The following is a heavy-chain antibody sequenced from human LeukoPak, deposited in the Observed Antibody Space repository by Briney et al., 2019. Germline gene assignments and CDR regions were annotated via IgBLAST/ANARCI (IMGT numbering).Heavy chain of an antibody. CDR2: MNPNSGNT. J-gene: IGHJ6*03. CDR3: ARSAAGTFYYYYYYMDV. CDR1: GYTFTSYD. V-gene: IGHV1-8*01. D-gene: IGHD6-13*01. Sequence: AASVTVSCKASGYTFTSYDINWVRQATGQGLEWMGWMNPNSGNTGYAQKFQGRVTMTRNTSISTAYMELSSLRSEDTAVYYCARSAAGTFYYYYYYMDVWGKGTTVTVSS.